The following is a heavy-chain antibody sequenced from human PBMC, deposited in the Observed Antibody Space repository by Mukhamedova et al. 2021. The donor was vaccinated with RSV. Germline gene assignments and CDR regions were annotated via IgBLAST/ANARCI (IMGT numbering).Heavy chain of an antibody. V-gene: IGHV3-30*01. J-gene: IGHJ6*03. D-gene: IGHD4-23*01. CDR1: TFSTYD. CDR3: ARGNLKGRYYYYYMDV. CDR2: ISFDGSNK. Sequence: TFSTYDMHWVRQAPGKGLDWVAVISFDGSNKYYADSVKGRFTISRDNSKNTLYLQMNSLRAEDTAVYYCARGNLKGRYYYYYMDV.